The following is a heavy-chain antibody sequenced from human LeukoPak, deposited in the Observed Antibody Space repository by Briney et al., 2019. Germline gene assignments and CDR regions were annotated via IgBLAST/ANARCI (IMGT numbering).Heavy chain of an antibody. Sequence: ASVKVSCKASGGTFKNYVITWVRQAPGQGLEWMGWISVSSGTTTFAQNFQDRVTLTTDASTNTAYMELRTLRSDDTAVYYCARDVSRGYMDYWGQGTLVTVAS. CDR3: ARDVSRGYMDY. V-gene: IGHV1-18*01. CDR2: ISVSSGTT. J-gene: IGHJ4*02. CDR1: GGTFKNYV.